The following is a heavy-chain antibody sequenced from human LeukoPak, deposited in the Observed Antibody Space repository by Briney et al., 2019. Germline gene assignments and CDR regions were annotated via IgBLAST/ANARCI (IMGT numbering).Heavy chain of an antibody. CDR1: GYPFLNYA. CDR3: ASVWDYSPRGRFDD. J-gene: IGHJ4*02. Sequence: GASVKVSCKASGYPFLNYAITWVRQAPGQGLEWMGWISAYNGQTNYAQSLQGRVTMTTDTSTTAAYMELRSLRSDDTAVYYCASVWDYSPRGRFDDWGQGTRVIVSS. CDR2: ISAYNGQT. D-gene: IGHD4-11*01. V-gene: IGHV1-18*01.